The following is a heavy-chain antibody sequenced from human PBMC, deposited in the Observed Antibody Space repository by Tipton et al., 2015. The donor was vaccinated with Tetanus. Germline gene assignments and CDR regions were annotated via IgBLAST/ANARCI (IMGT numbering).Heavy chain of an antibody. CDR2: IYHSGST. V-gene: IGHV4-30-2*01. D-gene: IGHD3-22*01. CDR1: GGSISSGGYS. CDR3: ARVGYYYYYMDV. Sequence: TLSFTCAVSGGSISSGGYSWSWIRQPPGKGLEWIGYIYHSGSTYYNPSLKSRVTISVDISKNQFSLKLSSVTAADTAVYYCARVGYYYYYMDVWGKGTTVTVSS. J-gene: IGHJ6*03.